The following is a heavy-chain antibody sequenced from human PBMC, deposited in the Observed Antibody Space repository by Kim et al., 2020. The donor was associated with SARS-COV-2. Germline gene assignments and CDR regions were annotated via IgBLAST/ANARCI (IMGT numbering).Heavy chain of an antibody. D-gene: IGHD1-26*01. CDR2: IYSGGST. V-gene: IGHV3-53*01. CDR3: ARGKTSYSGSFYLFDY. CDR1: GFTVSSNY. J-gene: IGHJ4*02. Sequence: GGSLRLSCAASGFTVSSNYMSWVRQAPGKGLEWVSVIYSGGSTYYADSVKGRFTISRDNSKNTLYLQMNSLRAEDTAVYYCARGKTSYSGSFYLFDYWGQGTLVTVSS.